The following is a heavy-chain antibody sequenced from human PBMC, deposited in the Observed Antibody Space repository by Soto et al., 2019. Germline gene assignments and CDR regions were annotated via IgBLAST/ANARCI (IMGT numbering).Heavy chain of an antibody. V-gene: IGHV4-59*12. D-gene: IGHD3-22*01. CDR2: IYYSGST. CDR3: ARDYYDRSGYHYFDY. CDR1: GGSISSYY. J-gene: IGHJ4*02. Sequence: PSETLSLTCTVSGGSISSYYWSWIRQPPGKGLEWIGYIYYSGSTNYNPSLKSRVTISVDTSKNQFSLRLSSVTAADTAVYSCARDYYDRSGYHYFDYWGQGTLVTVSS.